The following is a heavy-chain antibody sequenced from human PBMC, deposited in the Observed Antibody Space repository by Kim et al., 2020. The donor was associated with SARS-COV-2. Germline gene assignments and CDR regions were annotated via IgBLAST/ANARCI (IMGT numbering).Heavy chain of an antibody. J-gene: IGHJ4*02. CDR3: ARYDCTGGVCSHFDY. V-gene: IGHV1-69*13. CDR1: GGTFSSYA. D-gene: IGHD2-8*02. Sequence: SVKVSCKASGGTFSSYAISWVRQAPGQGLEWMGGIIPIFGTANYAQKFQGRVTITADESTSTAYMELSSLRSEDTAVYYCARYDCTGGVCSHFDYWGQGTLVTVSS. CDR2: IIPIFGTA.